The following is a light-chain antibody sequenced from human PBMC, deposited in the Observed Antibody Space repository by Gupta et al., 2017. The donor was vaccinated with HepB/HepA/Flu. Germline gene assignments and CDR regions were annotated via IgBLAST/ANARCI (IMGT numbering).Light chain of an antibody. CDR3: QVWYDIYVV. CDR2: STN. J-gene: IGLJ2*01. Sequence: SYALTQPLSVSVALGQTARIHCWGNNIGSKNVHWYQQRPSQCLVLVIYSTNYGSAWITERSSGSNSVTTATLTLGRAQGGDEAYYYCQVWYDIYVVFGGGTMLTVL. V-gene: IGLV3-9*01. CDR1: NIGSKN.